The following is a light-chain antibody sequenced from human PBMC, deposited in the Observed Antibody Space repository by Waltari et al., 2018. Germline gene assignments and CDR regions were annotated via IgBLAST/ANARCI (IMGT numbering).Light chain of an antibody. J-gene: IGLJ2*01. V-gene: IGLV3-9*01. CDR2: RDS. CDR3: QVWDSSTVV. Sequence: SYELTQPLSVSVALGQTARITCGGNNIGRKNGHWYQQKPGQAPVLVIYRDSNQPSGIPERFSGSNSGNTATLTISRAQAGDEADYYCQVWDSSTVVFGGGTKLTVL. CDR1: NIGRKN.